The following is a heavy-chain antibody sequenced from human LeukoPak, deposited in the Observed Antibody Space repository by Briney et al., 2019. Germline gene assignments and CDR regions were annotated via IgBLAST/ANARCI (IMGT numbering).Heavy chain of an antibody. Sequence: GGSLRLSCAASGFTFSSYAMNWVRLAPEKGLEWVSTIHGGGDVSYYADSVKGRFTISRDNSMNTLYLQMNSLRAEDTAVYYCAKALSSSFYYFDLGGRGTLVTVSS. V-gene: IGHV3-23*01. J-gene: IGHJ2*01. CDR1: GFTFSSYA. CDR2: IHGGGDVS. CDR3: AKALSSSFYYFDL. D-gene: IGHD3-16*02.